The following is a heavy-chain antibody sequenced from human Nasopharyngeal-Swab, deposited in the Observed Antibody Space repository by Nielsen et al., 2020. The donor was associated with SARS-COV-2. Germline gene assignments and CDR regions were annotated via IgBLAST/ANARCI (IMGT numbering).Heavy chain of an antibody. V-gene: IGHV4-59*08. D-gene: IGHD1-1*01. CDR3: GRHGAGTGGNRVYYYYYVNV. J-gene: IGHJ6*03. CDR2: IYYSGST. CDR1: GGSISSYY. Sequence: GSLRLSCTVSGGSISSYYWSWIRQPPGKGLEWIGYIYYSGSTNYNPSLKSRVTISVDTSNNQFSLKLTSVTAADTAVYYCGRHGAGTGGNRVYYYYYVNVWGKGTTVTVSS.